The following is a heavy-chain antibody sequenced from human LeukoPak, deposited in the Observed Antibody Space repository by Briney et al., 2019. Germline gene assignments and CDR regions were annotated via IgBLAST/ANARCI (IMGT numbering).Heavy chain of an antibody. CDR3: ARDYRSSSWDPGYMDV. CDR1: GGSIRSGNW. CDR2: IFHSGST. Sequence: MPSETLSLTCAVSGGSIRSGNWWSWVRQPPGKGLQWIGEIFHSGSTNYNPSLKSRVTISVDNSKNQLSLTLTSVTAADTAVYYCARDYRSSSWDPGYMDVWGKGTTVTISS. V-gene: IGHV4-4*02. D-gene: IGHD6-13*01. J-gene: IGHJ6*03.